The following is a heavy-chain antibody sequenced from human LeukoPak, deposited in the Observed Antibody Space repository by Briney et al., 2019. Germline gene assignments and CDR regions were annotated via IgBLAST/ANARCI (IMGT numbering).Heavy chain of an antibody. CDR3: AKGIAAGPLYYFDS. V-gene: IGHV3-7*05. CDR2: IKQGGGEK. Sequence: GGSLRLSCAASGFTFSGYWMSWVRQAPGKGLEWVATIKQGGGEKYYVDSVKGRFTISRDNADNSLYLQMNSLRAEDTAVYYCAKGIAAGPLYYFDSWGQGTLVTVSS. D-gene: IGHD6-13*01. J-gene: IGHJ4*02. CDR1: GFTFSGYW.